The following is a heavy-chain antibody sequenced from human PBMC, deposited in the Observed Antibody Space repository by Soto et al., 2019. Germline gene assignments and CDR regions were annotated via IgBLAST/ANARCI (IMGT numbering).Heavy chain of an antibody. Sequence: EVKVEESGGGLVQPGGSLRLSCAASGFTFSTYWMHWVRQVPGKGLVWVSRIKGDGSRLSYADSVKGRFTISRDNVENTVYLHMGCLRADDTAVYYCARGLKNYYGVDVWGQGTTVTVSS. J-gene: IGHJ6*02. V-gene: IGHV3-74*01. CDR1: GFTFSTYW. CDR3: ARGLKNYYGVDV. CDR2: IKGDGSRL.